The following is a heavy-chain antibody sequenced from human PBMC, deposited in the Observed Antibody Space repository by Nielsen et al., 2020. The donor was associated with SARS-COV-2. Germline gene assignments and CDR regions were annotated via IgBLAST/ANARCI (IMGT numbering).Heavy chain of an antibody. CDR3: ARARGEYDFDY. J-gene: IGHJ4*02. V-gene: IGHV3-7*03. CDR2: INEDGGDK. CDR1: GFMFSNYW. D-gene: IGHD2/OR15-2a*01. Sequence: GESLKISCEVSGFMFSNYWMTWVRQAPGKGLEWVANINEDGGDKYYVDSVKGRFTISRDNANNSLYLQIDSLRAEDTAIYYCARARGEYDFDYWGQGTLVTVSS.